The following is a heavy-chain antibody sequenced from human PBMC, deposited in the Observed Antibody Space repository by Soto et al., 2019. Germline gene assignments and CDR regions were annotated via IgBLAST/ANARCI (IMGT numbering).Heavy chain of an antibody. CDR1: GGTFSSYA. CDR3: AREGGGGDSRGGYYYGMDV. CDR2: IIPIFGTA. Sequence: ASVKVSCKASGGTFSSYAISWVRQAPGQGLEWMGGIIPIFGTANYAQKFQGRVTITADESTSTAYMELSSLRSEDTAVYYCAREGGGGDSRGGYYYGMDVWGQGTTVTVSS. J-gene: IGHJ6*02. V-gene: IGHV1-69*13. D-gene: IGHD2-21*02.